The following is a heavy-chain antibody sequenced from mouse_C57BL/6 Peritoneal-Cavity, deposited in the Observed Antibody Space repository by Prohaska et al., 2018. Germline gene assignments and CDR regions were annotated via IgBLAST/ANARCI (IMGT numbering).Heavy chain of an antibody. CDR2: IDPETGGT. D-gene: IGHD2-1*01. J-gene: IGHJ2*01. V-gene: IGHV1-15*01. CDR1: GYTFTDYE. Sequence: GAELVRPGASVTLSCKASGYTFTDYEMHWVKQTPVHGLEWIGAIDPETGGTAYNQKFKGKAILTADKSSSTAYMELRGLTSEDSAVYYCTSGVYYVPWGQGTTLTVSS. CDR3: TSGVYYVP.